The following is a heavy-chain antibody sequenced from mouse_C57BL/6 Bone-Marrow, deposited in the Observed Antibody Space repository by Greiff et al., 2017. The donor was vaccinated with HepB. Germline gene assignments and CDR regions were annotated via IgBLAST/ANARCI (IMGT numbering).Heavy chain of an antibody. CDR2: IDPSDSYT. V-gene: IGHV1-69*01. CDR1: GYTFTSYW. D-gene: IGHD2-2*01. CDR3: ARYGYDRDY. Sequence: QVQLQQPGAELVMPGASVKLSCKASGYTFTSYWMHWVKQRPGQGLEWIGEIDPSDSYTNYNQKFKGKSTLTVDKSSSTAYMQLSSLTSEDSAVYYCARYGYDRDYWGQGTTLTVSS. J-gene: IGHJ2*01.